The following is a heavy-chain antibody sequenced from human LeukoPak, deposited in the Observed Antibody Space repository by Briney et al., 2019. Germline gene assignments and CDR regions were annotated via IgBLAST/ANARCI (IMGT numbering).Heavy chain of an antibody. D-gene: IGHD6-13*01. CDR2: ISAYNGNT. CDR3: ARDTGWAAADPTGYYYMDV. J-gene: IGHJ6*03. Sequence: GASVKVSCKASGYTFTSYGISWVRQAPGQGLEWMGWISAYNGNTNYAQKLQGRVTMTTDTSTSTAYMELSRLRSDDTAMYYCARDTGWAAADPTGYYYMDVWGKGTTVTVSS. V-gene: IGHV1-18*01. CDR1: GYTFTSYG.